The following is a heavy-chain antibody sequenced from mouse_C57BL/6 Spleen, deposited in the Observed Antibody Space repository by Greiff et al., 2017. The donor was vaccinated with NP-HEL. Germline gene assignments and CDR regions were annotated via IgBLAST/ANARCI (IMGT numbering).Heavy chain of an antibody. V-gene: IGHV5-9*01. Sequence: EVKLMESGGGLVKPGGSLKLSCAASGFTFSSYTMSWVRQTPEKRLEWVATISGGGGNTYYPDSVKGRFTISRDNAKNTLYLQMSSLRSEDTALYYCARLGYYYGSSSAWFAYWGQGTLVTVSA. D-gene: IGHD1-1*01. CDR3: ARLGYYYGSSSAWFAY. CDR2: ISGGGGNT. CDR1: GFTFSSYT. J-gene: IGHJ3*01.